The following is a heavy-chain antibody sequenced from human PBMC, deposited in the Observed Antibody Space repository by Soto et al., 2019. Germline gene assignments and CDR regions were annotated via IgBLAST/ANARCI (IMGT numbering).Heavy chain of an antibody. CDR1: GGTFSSYS. Sequence: SVKVSCKASGGTFSSYSISWVRQAPGQGLEWMGRIIPILGIANYAQKFQGRVTTTADKSTSTAYMELSSLRSEDTAVYYCARDQEAIAVAVIWGQGTMVTVSS. V-gene: IGHV1-69*04. CDR3: ARDQEAIAVAVI. J-gene: IGHJ3*02. CDR2: IIPILGIA. D-gene: IGHD6-19*01.